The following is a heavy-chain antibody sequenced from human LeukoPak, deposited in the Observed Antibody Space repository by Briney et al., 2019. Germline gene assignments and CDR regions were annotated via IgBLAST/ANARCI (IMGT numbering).Heavy chain of an antibody. V-gene: IGHV4-59*01. CDR1: GRSISNYY. Sequence: SETLSLTCTVSGRSISNYYWGWIRQPPGKGLEWLGYIHSSGSTNYNPSLKSRVTILVDTSKNQFSLKLTSVTAADTAVYYCTREGYDRSGYYLDYWSQGILVTVSS. CDR3: TREGYDRSGYYLDY. CDR2: IHSSGST. D-gene: IGHD3-22*01. J-gene: IGHJ4*02.